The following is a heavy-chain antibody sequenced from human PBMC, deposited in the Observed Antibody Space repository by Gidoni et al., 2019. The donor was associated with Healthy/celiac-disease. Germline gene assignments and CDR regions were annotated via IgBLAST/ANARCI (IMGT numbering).Heavy chain of an antibody. D-gene: IGHD6-13*01. CDR1: GLTVSSNY. CDR3: ARGIYSSSWDGGVDY. J-gene: IGHJ4*02. Sequence: EVQLVESGGGSIQPGGSLSLSCAAPGLTVSSNYMRWVRQAPGKGLGWVSVIYSGGSTYYADSVKGRFTISRDNSKNTLYLQMNSLRAEDTAVYYCARGIYSSSWDGGVDYWGQGTLVTVSS. CDR2: IYSGGST. V-gene: IGHV3-53*01.